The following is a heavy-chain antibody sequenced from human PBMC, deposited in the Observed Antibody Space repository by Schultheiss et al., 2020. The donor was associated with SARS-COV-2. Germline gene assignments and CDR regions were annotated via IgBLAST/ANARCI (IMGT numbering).Heavy chain of an antibody. J-gene: IGHJ4*02. V-gene: IGHV3-30*04. D-gene: IGHD4-23*01. CDR3: ARESGGPHPFDY. CDR1: GFTFSSYA. Sequence: GGSLRLSCAASGFTFSSYAMSWVRQAPGKGLEWVAVISYDGSNKYYADSVKGRFTISRDNAKNSLYLQMNSLRAEDTAVYYCARESGGPHPFDYWGQGTLVTVSS. CDR2: ISYDGSNK.